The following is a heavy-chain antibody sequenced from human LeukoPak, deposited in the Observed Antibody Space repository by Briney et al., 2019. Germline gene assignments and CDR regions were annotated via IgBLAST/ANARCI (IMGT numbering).Heavy chain of an antibody. J-gene: IGHJ4*02. CDR3: ARAPPLEQQWLNEYYFDY. D-gene: IGHD6-19*01. CDR1: GGSISSSSYY. V-gene: IGHV4-39*07. Sequence: SETLSLTCTVSGGSISSSSYYWGWIRQPPGKGLEWIGNIYYSGSTYYNPSLKSRVTIAVDTSKNQFSLKLSSVTAADTAVYYCARAPPLEQQWLNEYYFDYWGQGTLVTVFS. CDR2: IYYSGST.